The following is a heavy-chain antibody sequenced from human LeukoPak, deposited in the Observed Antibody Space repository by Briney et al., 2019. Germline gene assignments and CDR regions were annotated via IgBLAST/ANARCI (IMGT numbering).Heavy chain of an antibody. CDR2: IRYDGSNK. CDR3: ARERTMVRGMSWFDP. J-gene: IGHJ5*02. V-gene: IGHV3-30*02. D-gene: IGHD3-10*01. CDR1: GFTFSSYG. Sequence: PGGSLRLSCAASGFTFSSYGMHWVRQAPGKGLEWVAFIRYDGSNKYYADSVKGRFTISRDNSKNTLYLQMNSLRAEDTAVYYCARERTMVRGMSWFDPWGQGTLVTVSS.